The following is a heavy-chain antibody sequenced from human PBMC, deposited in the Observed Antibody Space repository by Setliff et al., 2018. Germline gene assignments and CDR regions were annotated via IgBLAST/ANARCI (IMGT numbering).Heavy chain of an antibody. CDR2: IYIRGII. CDR1: GDFMSSHLYF. D-gene: IGHD1-26*01. J-gene: IGHJ4*02. CDR3: ARGRVDSGSYNDLGYFDD. V-gene: IGHV4-61*09. Sequence: LSLTCSVSGDFMSSHLYFWSWIRQPAGKGLEWIGDIYIRGIINYNPSLKSRTTISTDTSKTQFSLILSSVTAADTAMYFCARGRVDSGSYNDLGYFDDWGKGTLVTVSS.